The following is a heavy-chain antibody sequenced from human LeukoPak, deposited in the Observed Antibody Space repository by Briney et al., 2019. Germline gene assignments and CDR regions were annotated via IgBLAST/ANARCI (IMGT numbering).Heavy chain of an antibody. V-gene: IGHV4-59*01. CDR2: IYYSGST. Sequence: SETLSLTCIVSGGSISSYYWSWIRQPPGKGLEWIGYIYYSGSTNYNPSLKSRVTISVDTSKNQFSLTLSSVTAADTAVYYCAREVRGFLEWSHMGPDWFDPWGQGTLSPSPQ. CDR3: AREVRGFLEWSHMGPDWFDP. CDR1: GGSISSYY. D-gene: IGHD3-3*01. J-gene: IGHJ5*02.